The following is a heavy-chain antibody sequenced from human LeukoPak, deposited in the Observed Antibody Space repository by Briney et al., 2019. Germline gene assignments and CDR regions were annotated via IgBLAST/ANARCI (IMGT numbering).Heavy chain of an antibody. J-gene: IGHJ3*02. D-gene: IGHD6-13*01. CDR3: AKEGSAAGTYDDAFDI. CDR2: ITGSGGST. CDR1: GFTVSGTY. V-gene: IGHV3-23*01. Sequence: GGSLRLSCAASGFTVSGTYMSWVRQALGKGLEWVSAITGSGGSTYYADSVKGRFTISRDNSKNTLYLQMNSLRAEDTAVYYCAKEGSAAGTYDDAFDIWGQGTMVTVSS.